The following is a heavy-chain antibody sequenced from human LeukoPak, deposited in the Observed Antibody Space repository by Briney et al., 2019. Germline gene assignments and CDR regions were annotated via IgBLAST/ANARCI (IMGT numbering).Heavy chain of an antibody. CDR1: GFTFSSYS. CDR3: ARAAFLGYCSSTSCYRDYYGMDV. CDR2: IKQDGSEK. V-gene: IGHV3-7*01. D-gene: IGHD2-2*01. Sequence: GGSLRLSCAASGFTFSSYSMNWVRQAPGKGLEWVANIKQDGSEKYYVDSVKGRFTISRDNAKNSLYLQMNSLRAEDTAVYYCARAAFLGYCSSTSCYRDYYGMDVWGQGTTVTVSS. J-gene: IGHJ6*02.